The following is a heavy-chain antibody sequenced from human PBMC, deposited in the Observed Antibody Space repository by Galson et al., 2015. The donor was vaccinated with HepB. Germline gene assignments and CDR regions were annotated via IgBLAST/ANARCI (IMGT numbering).Heavy chain of an antibody. J-gene: IGHJ4*02. Sequence: SVKVSCKASGGTFSSYAISWVRQAPGQGLEWMGGINPIFGTANYAQKFQGRVTITADESTSTAYMELSSLRSEDTAVYYCATRTGGYYGSGSPFDYWGQGTLVTVSS. CDR1: GGTFSSYA. CDR3: ATRTGGYYGSGSPFDY. CDR2: INPIFGTA. V-gene: IGHV1-69*13. D-gene: IGHD3-10*01.